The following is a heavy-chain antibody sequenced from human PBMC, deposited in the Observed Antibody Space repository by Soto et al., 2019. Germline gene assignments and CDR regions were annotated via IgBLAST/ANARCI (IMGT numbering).Heavy chain of an antibody. CDR2: IYPGDFDT. J-gene: IGHJ3*02. CDR1: GYNFNRYW. Sequence: PGESLKISCKGSGYNFNRYWIGWVRQMPGKGLEWKGVIYPGDFDTRYSPSLQGQVTISADKFSSAAYLQWSSLQASDTATYYCARSLVNGTYEAFDIWGQGTMVTVSS. V-gene: IGHV5-51*01. CDR3: ARSLVNGTYEAFDI. D-gene: IGHD6-13*01.